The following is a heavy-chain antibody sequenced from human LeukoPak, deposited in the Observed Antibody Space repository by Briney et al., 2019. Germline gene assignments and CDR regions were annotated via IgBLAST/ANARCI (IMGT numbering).Heavy chain of an antibody. D-gene: IGHD3-10*01. Sequence: SETLSLTCTVSGGSISSYYWSWIRQPPGKGLEWIGYIYYSGSTNYNPSLKSRVTISVDTSKNQFSLKLSSVTAADTAVYYCARELTYYYGSGIAGRNAFDIWGQGTMVTVSS. CDR2: IYYSGST. J-gene: IGHJ3*02. CDR1: GGSISSYY. V-gene: IGHV4-59*01. CDR3: ARELTYYYGSGIAGRNAFDI.